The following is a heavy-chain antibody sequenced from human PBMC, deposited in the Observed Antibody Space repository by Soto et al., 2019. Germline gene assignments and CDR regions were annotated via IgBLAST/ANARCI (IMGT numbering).Heavy chain of an antibody. J-gene: IGHJ4*02. D-gene: IGHD3-22*01. Sequence: PGGSLRLSCAASGFAFSTFGMHWVRQAPGKGLEWMAVISSDGSNKNYADFVKGRFTISRDNSKNTLDLQMNSLRAEDTAVYYCAKIWGNNDYDSRGYNPPGYWGQGTLVTVSS. CDR1: GFAFSTFG. CDR3: AKIWGNNDYDSRGYNPPGY. V-gene: IGHV3-30*18. CDR2: ISSDGSNK.